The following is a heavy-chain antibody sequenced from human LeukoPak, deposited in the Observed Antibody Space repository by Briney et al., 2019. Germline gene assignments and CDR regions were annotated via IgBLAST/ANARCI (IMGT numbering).Heavy chain of an antibody. CDR3: TRDFWTDY. V-gene: IGHV3-7*01. CDR1: GFTFRNYW. J-gene: IGHJ4*02. Sequence: GGSLRLSCAASGFTFRNYWMSWIRQAPGRGLEWVANIKLDGTQKNYIQSVRGRFTISRDNARNSLYLQLSSLRAEDTAVYYCTRDFWTDYWGQGTLVTVSS. CDR2: IKLDGTQK. D-gene: IGHD3/OR15-3a*01.